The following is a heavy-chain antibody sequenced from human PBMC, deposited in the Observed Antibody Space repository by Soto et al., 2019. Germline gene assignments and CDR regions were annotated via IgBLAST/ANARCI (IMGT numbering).Heavy chain of an antibody. J-gene: IGHJ6*03. CDR2: MYYSGST. Sequence: QVQLQESGPGLVKPSETLSLSCSVSGGSISGHYWSWVRQTPGKGLEWIGYMYYSGSTNYNPSLKSRVTISVDTSKNHFSLRLPSVTAADPAVYYCARGPYYDLIWNYYYMDVWGKGTTVTVSS. CDR3: ARGPYYDLIWNYYYMDV. CDR1: GGSISGHY. D-gene: IGHD3-16*01. V-gene: IGHV4-59*08.